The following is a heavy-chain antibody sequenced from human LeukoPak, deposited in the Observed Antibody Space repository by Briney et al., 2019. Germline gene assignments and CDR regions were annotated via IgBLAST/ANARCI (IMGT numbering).Heavy chain of an antibody. CDR3: ASPRGGNPPDASDI. CDR1: GYSFTSYW. CDR2: IYPGDSDT. Sequence: RRGESLKISCKGSGYSFTSYWIGGVRQMPGKGLEWMGIIYPGDSDTRYSPSFQGQVTTSADKSISTAYLQWSSLKALDTAMYYCASPRGGNPPDASDIWGQGTMVTVSS. V-gene: IGHV5-51*01. J-gene: IGHJ3*02. D-gene: IGHD4-23*01.